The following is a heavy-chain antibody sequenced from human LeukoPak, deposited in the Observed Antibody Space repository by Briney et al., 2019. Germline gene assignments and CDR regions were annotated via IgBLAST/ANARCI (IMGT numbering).Heavy chain of an antibody. CDR2: IGTTSGAI. D-gene: IGHD1-26*01. J-gene: IGHJ4*02. CDR1: GFTFNAFG. Sequence: GGSLRLSCAASGFTFNAFGMNWVRQALGKGLEWASYIGTTSGAIYYADSVRGRFTISRDNSKNTLYVQMNSLRDEDTAVYYCAKDQRWESPHYLDSWGQGTLVTVSS. V-gene: IGHV3-48*02. CDR3: AKDQRWESPHYLDS.